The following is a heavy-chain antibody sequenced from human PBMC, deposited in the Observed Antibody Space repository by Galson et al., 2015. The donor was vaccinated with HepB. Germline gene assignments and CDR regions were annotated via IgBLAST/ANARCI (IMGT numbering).Heavy chain of an antibody. CDR3: ARELIEAFDI. Sequence: SVKVSCKASGGTFSSYTISWVRQAPGQGLEWMGRISAYNGNTNYAQKLQGRVTMTTDTSTSTAYMELRSLRSDDTAVYYCARELIEAFDIWGQGTMVTVSS. CDR1: GGTFSSYT. D-gene: IGHD3-22*01. J-gene: IGHJ3*02. V-gene: IGHV1-18*01. CDR2: ISAYNGNT.